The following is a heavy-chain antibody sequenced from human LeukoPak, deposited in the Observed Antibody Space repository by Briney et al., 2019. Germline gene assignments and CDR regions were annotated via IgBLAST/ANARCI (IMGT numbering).Heavy chain of an antibody. CDR2: MNPNSGNT. V-gene: IGHV1-8*01. Sequence: ASVKVSCKASGYTFTSYDINWVRQATGQGLEWMGWMNPNSGNTGYAQKFQGRVTMTRNTSVSTAYMELSSLRAEDTAVYYCAREEDSTTIRSSYGMDVWGQGTTVTVSS. CDR1: GYTFTSYD. J-gene: IGHJ6*02. D-gene: IGHD2/OR15-2a*01. CDR3: AREEDSTTIRSSYGMDV.